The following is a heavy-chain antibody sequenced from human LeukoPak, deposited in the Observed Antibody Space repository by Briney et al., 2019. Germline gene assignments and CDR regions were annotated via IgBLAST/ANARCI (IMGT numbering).Heavy chain of an antibody. J-gene: IGHJ4*02. CDR1: GFTFSSYA. D-gene: IGHD3-10*01. CDR2: ISGSGGST. Sequence: GGSLRLSCAASGFTFSSYAMSWVRQAPGKGLEWVSAISGSGGSTYYADSVKGRFTISRDNSKNTLYLQMNSLRAEDTAVYYCAKDGIWFGDLPSIDYWGQGTLVTVSS. CDR3: AKDGIWFGDLPSIDY. V-gene: IGHV3-23*01.